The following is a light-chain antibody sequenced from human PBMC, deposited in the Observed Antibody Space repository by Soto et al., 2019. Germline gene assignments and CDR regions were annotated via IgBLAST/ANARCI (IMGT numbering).Light chain of an antibody. CDR3: QQRRGWPLT. CDR1: QSIDGY. Sequence: EIVLTQSPGTLSLSPGERATLSCRASQSIDGYVAWFQQKPGQPPRLLIYDVSNRAIGVPARFSGSGSGTDYTLTINSLEREDFAVYYCQQRRGWPLTFGGGTKVEI. V-gene: IGKV3-11*01. CDR2: DVS. J-gene: IGKJ4*01.